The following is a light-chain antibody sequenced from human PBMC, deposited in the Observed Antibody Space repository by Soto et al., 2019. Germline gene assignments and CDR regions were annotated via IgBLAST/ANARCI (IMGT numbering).Light chain of an antibody. Sequence: DLQMTQPPSTLSASVGDRLTITCRASQSIRSWLAWYQQKPGKXPKXXIYKASILEGGVPSRFSGSGSGTEGTITISNLQPDDFASYGGQQYNTYPWTFGQGTKVDI. CDR3: QQYNTYPWT. CDR1: QSIRSW. CDR2: KAS. V-gene: IGKV1-5*03. J-gene: IGKJ1*01.